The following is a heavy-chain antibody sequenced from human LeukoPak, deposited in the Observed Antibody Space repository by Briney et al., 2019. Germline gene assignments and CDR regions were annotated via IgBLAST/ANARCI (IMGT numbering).Heavy chain of an antibody. Sequence: GGSLRLSCAASGFTFSDNYMSWIRQAPGKGLEWVSYISSSGSTIYYADSVKGRFTISRDNAKNSLYLQMNSLRAEDTAVYYCARAPPYSSGWYSFWGQGTLVTVSS. D-gene: IGHD6-19*01. J-gene: IGHJ4*02. CDR1: GFTFSDNY. CDR3: ARAPPYSSGWYSF. CDR2: ISSSGSTI. V-gene: IGHV3-11*01.